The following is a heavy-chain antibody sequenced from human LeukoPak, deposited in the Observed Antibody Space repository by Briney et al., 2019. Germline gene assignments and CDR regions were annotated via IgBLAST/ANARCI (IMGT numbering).Heavy chain of an antibody. CDR3: ARHALKIFEY. CDR1: GFTFSSCW. J-gene: IGHJ4*01. V-gene: IGHV3-7*01. CDR2: IKKDGSEK. Sequence: GGSLRLSCAASGFTFSSCWMSWVRQAPGKGLEWVANIKKDGSEKYYVDSVKGRFTISRDNANNSLYLQMNSLRAEDTAVYYCARHALKIFEYWGQATLVTISS.